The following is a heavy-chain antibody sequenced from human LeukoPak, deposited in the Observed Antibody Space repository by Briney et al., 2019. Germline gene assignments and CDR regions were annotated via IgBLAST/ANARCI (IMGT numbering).Heavy chain of an antibody. J-gene: IGHJ6*03. Sequence: SVKVSCNTSGGTLTKYAISWVRQAPGQGPEWMGRIIPMFETTMYAQRFQGRIAINVDKYTSTAFMDLSSLRSEDTAIYYCARRRDYVWGSYRLDYYYYMDVWGKGTTVTISS. V-gene: IGHV1-69*06. CDR1: GGTLTKYA. CDR3: ARRRDYVWGSYRLDYYYYMDV. CDR2: IIPMFETT. D-gene: IGHD3-16*02.